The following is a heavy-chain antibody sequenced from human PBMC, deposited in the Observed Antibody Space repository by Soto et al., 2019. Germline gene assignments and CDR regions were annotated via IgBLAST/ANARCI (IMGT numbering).Heavy chain of an antibody. J-gene: IGHJ4*02. V-gene: IGHV4-39*01. CDR2: IYYGGNT. CDR1: GGSIRSSGYY. CDR3: ARMVRGSITYYDY. D-gene: IGHD3-3*01. Sequence: PSETLSLTCAVSGGSIRSSGYYWGWIRQPPGKGLEWIGNIYYGGNTYYNPSLKSRVTISVDMSKNQFSLQLGSVTAADTAVYYCARMVRGSITYYDYWGQGTLVTVSS.